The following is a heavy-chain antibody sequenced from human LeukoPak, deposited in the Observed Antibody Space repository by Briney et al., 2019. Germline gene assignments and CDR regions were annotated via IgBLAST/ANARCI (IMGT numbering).Heavy chain of an antibody. CDR1: GGSISSYY. Sequence: SETLSLTCTVSGGSISSYYWSWIRQPAGKGLEWIGRIYTSGSTNYNPSLKSRVTMSVDPSKNQCSLKLSSVTAAGTAVYFCARVVSRAPYRYGLYNWFDPWGQGTLVTVSS. CDR2: IYTSGST. V-gene: IGHV4-4*07. J-gene: IGHJ5*02. D-gene: IGHD5-18*01. CDR3: ARVVSRAPYRYGLYNWFDP.